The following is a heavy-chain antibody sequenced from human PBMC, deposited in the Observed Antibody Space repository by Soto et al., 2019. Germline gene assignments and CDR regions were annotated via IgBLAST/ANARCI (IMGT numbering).Heavy chain of an antibody. CDR1: GFTFSSYD. Sequence: EVQLLESGGGLVQPGGSLRLSCVGSGFTFSSYDMTWVRQAPGKGLEWAASFSFYGRRGNTYHADTVKGRISISRDNSRNTVYLQMDHLRVEDTAVYYCAKSRHNDNGGQNDHWGQGTLVTVSS. J-gene: IGHJ4*02. D-gene: IGHD1-1*01. CDR3: AKSRHNDNGGQNDH. V-gene: IGHV3-23*01. CDR2: FSFYGRRGNT.